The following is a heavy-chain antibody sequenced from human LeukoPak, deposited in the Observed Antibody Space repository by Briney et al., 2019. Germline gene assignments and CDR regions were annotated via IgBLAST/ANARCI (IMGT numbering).Heavy chain of an antibody. D-gene: IGHD2-2*01. CDR1: GGTFSSYA. Sequence: GASVKVSCKASGGTFSSYAISWVRQAPGQGLEWMGGIIPILGTANYAQKFQGRVTITADESTSTAYMELSSLRSEDTAVYYCARGGLGYCSSTSCSDAFDIWGQGTMVTVSS. V-gene: IGHV1-69*13. J-gene: IGHJ3*02. CDR3: ARGGLGYCSSTSCSDAFDI. CDR2: IIPILGTA.